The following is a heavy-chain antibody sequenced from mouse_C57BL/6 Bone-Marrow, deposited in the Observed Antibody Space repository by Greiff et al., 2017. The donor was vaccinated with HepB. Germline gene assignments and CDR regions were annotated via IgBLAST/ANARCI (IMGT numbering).Heavy chain of an antibody. CDR1: GFTFSDYY. J-gene: IGHJ4*01. CDR2: ISNGGGST. V-gene: IGHV5-12*01. CDR3: ARDYGSSPYYAMDY. Sequence: DVQLVESGGGLVQPGGSLKLSCAASGFTFSDYYMYWVRQTPEKRLEWVAYISNGGGSTYYPDTVKGRFTISRDNAKNTLYLQMSRRKSEDTAMYYCARDYGSSPYYAMDYWGQGTSVTVSS. D-gene: IGHD1-1*01.